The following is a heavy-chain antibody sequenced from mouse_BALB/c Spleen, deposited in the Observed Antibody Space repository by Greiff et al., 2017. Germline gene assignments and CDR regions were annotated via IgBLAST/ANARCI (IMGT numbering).Heavy chain of an antibody. CDR3: ARGRDYATLDY. CDR2: ISSGGSYT. D-gene: IGHD2-4*01. CDR1: GFTFSSYA. V-gene: IGHV5-9-1*01. J-gene: IGHJ2*01. Sequence: EVMLVESGGGLVKPGGSLKLSCAASGFTFSSYAMSWVRQTPEKRLEWVATISSGGSYTYYPDSVKGRFTISRDNAKNTLYLQMSSLRSEDTAMYYCARGRDYATLDYWGQGTTLTVSS.